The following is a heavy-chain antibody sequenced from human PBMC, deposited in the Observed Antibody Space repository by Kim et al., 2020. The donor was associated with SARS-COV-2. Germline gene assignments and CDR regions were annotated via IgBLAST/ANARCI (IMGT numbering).Heavy chain of an antibody. Sequence: SVKGRCTISRDNAKNSLYLQMNSLRAEDTAVYYCARASSSDYYYYYYMDVWGKGTTVTVSS. V-gene: IGHV3-48*03. CDR3: ARASSSDYYYYYYMDV. J-gene: IGHJ6*03.